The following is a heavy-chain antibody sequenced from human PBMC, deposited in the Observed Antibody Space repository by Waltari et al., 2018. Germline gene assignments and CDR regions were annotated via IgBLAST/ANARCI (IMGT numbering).Heavy chain of an antibody. CDR1: GGTFSSYA. V-gene: IGHV1-69*11. J-gene: IGHJ4*02. CDR2: IIPIRGKA. Sequence: QVQLVQSGAEVKKPGSSVKVSCKASGGTFSSYAISWVRQAPGQGLEWMGGIIPIRGKANYGQKFQGRVTMTADESTRTAYMELSSLRSGDTAVYYCARIGGGVKGTPFDYWGQGTLVTVSS. D-gene: IGHD3-10*01. CDR3: ARIGGGVKGTPFDY.